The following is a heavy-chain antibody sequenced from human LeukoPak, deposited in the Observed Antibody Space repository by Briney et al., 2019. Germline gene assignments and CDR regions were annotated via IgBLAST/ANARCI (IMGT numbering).Heavy chain of an antibody. J-gene: IGHJ4*02. CDR2: IKSKTEGGTT. V-gene: IGHV3-15*01. CDR3: AKDRDIVVVPAAIGFDY. D-gene: IGHD2-2*01. CDR1: GFTFSNAW. Sequence: GGSLRLSCAASGFTFSNAWMSWVRQAPGKGLEWVGRIKSKTEGGTTDYTAPVKGRFTISRDDSKNTLYLQMNSLRAEDTAVYYCAKDRDIVVVPAAIGFDYWGQGTLVTVSS.